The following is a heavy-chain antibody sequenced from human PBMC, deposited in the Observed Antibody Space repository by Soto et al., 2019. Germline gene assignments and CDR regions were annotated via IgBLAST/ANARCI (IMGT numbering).Heavy chain of an antibody. D-gene: IGHD1-7*01. Sequence: SETLSLTCAVYGGSFSGYYWSWIRQPPGKGLEWIGEINHSGSTNYNPSLKSRVTISVDTSKNQFSLKLSSVTAADTAVYYCARGEAGTTVRRDWYFDLWGRGTLVTVSS. J-gene: IGHJ2*01. CDR2: INHSGST. V-gene: IGHV4-34*01. CDR1: GGSFSGYY. CDR3: ARGEAGTTVRRDWYFDL.